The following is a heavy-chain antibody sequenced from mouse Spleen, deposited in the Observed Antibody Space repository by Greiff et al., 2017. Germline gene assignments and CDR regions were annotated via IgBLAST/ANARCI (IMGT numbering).Heavy chain of an antibody. J-gene: IGHJ2*01. CDR1: GFSLTSYG. V-gene: IGHV2-2*01. CDR3: ARNFYGSSGYYFDY. D-gene: IGHD1-1*01. CDR2: IWSGGST. Sequence: VQRVESGPGLVQPSQSLSITCTVSGFSLTSYGVHWVRQSPGKGLEWLGVIWSGGSTDYNAAFISRLSISKDNSKSQVFFKMNSLQADDTAIYYCARNFYGSSGYYFDYWGQGTTLTVSS.